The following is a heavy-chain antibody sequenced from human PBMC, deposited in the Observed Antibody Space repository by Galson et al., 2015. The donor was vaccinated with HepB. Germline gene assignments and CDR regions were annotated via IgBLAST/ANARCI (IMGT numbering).Heavy chain of an antibody. V-gene: IGHV3-30*04. CDR2: ISYDGSNT. D-gene: IGHD7-27*01. J-gene: IGHJ3*02. CDR1: GFTFNDYA. CDR3: ARGRTGDDGFDI. Sequence: LRLSCAASGFTFNDYAVHWVRQAPGKGLDWVAAISYDGSNTYYADSVKGRFTVSRDNSKNSLYLQMSSLRTEDTAVYYRARGRTGDDGFDIWGQGTMVTVSS.